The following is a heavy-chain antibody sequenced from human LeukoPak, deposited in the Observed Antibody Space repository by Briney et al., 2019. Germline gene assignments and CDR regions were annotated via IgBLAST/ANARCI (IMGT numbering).Heavy chain of an antibody. D-gene: IGHD6-13*01. CDR1: GYTFTSYY. Sequence: ASVKVSCKASGYTFTSYYMHWVRQAPGQGLEWMGIINPSGGSTSYAQKFQGRVTLTRDTSITTAYMELTRLKSDDTAVYYCARRSGQQRAHDFDSWGQGSLVTVSS. J-gene: IGHJ4*02. CDR3: ARRSGQQRAHDFDS. V-gene: IGHV1-46*01. CDR2: INPSGGST.